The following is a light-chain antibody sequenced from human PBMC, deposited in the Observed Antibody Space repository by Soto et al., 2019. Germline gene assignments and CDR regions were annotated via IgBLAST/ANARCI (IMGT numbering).Light chain of an antibody. V-gene: IGKV3-15*01. J-gene: IGKJ5*01. CDR1: QSVSGN. CDR3: HPYNYTLPA. CDR2: GAS. Sequence: EIVMTQSPATLSVSPGERAALSCRASQSVSGNLAWYQQTPGQAPRLLIYGASTRATGIPARFSGSGFGTEFTLTISSLKSEDFAVYSCHPYNYTLPAFGQRPSLEIK.